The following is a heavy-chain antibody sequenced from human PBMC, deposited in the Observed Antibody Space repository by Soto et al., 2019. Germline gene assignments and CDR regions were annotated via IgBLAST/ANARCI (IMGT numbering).Heavy chain of an antibody. CDR1: GYTFTSSG. D-gene: IGHD3-3*01. J-gene: IGHJ1*01. CDR2: ISAYNGNT. CDR3: IRRGRDYDFWGCYLQLIWES. V-gene: IGHV1-18*03. Sequence: QVQLVQSGSEVKKPGASVKVSCKASGYTFTSSGIRWVRPAPGQGLEWMGWISAYNGNTNYAKKLQGRVTMTTDTSTSIAYMELMSVGYDDMAVYYCIRRGRDYDFWGCYLQLIWESWGQGTLVTVAS.